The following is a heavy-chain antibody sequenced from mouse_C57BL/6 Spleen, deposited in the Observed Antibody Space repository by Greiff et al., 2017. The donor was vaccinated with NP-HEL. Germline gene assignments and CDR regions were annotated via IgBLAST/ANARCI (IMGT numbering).Heavy chain of an antibody. Sequence: EVQLQQSGPELVKPGASVKISCKASGYTFTDYYMNWVKQSHGKSLEWIGDINPNNGGTSYNQKFKGKATLTVDKSSRTAYMELRSLTSEDSAVYYCERSESTTVGPFAYWGQGTLVTVSA. CDR3: ERSESTTVGPFAY. V-gene: IGHV1-26*01. CDR2: INPNNGGT. D-gene: IGHD1-1*01. CDR1: GYTFTDYY. J-gene: IGHJ3*01.